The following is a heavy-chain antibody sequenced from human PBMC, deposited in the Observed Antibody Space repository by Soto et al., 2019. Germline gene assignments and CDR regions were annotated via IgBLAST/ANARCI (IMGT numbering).Heavy chain of an antibody. Sequence: QAQLVESGGGLVKPGGSLRLSCAASGFSFSEHYMSWIRQSPGKGFEWVSYTTPSGGDTFYTDSVKGRFTISRNNAMSAVDLQMNSLTGEDTAVYYCARGHYGLEVWGQGTTVTVSS. CDR1: GFSFSEHY. V-gene: IGHV3-11*01. CDR2: TTPSGGDT. CDR3: ARGHYGLEV. J-gene: IGHJ6*02.